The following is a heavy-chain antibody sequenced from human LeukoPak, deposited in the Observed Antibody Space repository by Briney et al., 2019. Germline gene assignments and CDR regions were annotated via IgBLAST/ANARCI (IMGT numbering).Heavy chain of an antibody. CDR3: TTYCSSTSCHDAFDI. Sequence: GGSLRLSCAASGFTFSNAWMSWVRRAPGKGLEWVGRIKSKTDGGTTDYAAPVKGRFTISRDDSKNTLYLQMNSLKTEDTAVYYCTTYCSSTSCHDAFDIWGQGTMVTVSS. CDR1: GFTFSNAW. J-gene: IGHJ3*02. V-gene: IGHV3-15*01. D-gene: IGHD2-2*01. CDR2: IKSKTDGGTT.